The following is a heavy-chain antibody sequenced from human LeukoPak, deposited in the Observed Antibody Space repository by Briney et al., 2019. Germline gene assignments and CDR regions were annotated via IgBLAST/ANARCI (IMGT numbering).Heavy chain of an antibody. D-gene: IGHD6-19*01. CDR1: GGSFSGYY. CDR2: INHSGST. Sequence: SGTLSLTCAVYGGSFSGYYWSWIRQPPGKGLEWIGEINHSGSTNYNPSLKSRVTISVDTSKNQFSLKLSSVTAADTAVYYCARKTVAGIRRYFDYWGQGTLVTVSS. J-gene: IGHJ4*02. V-gene: IGHV4-34*01. CDR3: ARKTVAGIRRYFDY.